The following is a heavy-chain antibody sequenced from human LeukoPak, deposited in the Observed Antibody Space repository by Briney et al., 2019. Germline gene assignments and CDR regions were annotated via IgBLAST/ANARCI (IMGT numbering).Heavy chain of an antibody. Sequence: GSLRLSCAASGFTVSSNYMSWVRQAPGKGLEWVSVIYSGGSTYYADSVKGRFTISRDNSKNTLYLQMNSLRAEDTAVYYCARAVGPTTYWGFDYWGRGTLVTVSS. CDR3: ARAVGPTTYWGFDY. J-gene: IGHJ4*02. D-gene: IGHD1-26*01. CDR2: IYSGGST. V-gene: IGHV3-66*01. CDR1: GFTVSSNY.